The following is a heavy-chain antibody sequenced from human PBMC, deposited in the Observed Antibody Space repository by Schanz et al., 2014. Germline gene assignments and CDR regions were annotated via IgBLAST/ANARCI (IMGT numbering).Heavy chain of an antibody. D-gene: IGHD1-20*01. J-gene: IGHJ4*02. CDR2: ISGRDGST. CDR1: GFTFSSYA. CDR3: ANNWNLDY. V-gene: IGHV3-23*01. Sequence: VHLLESGGGLVQPGGSLRLSCAASGFTFSSYAMTWVRQAPGMGLEWVSAISGRDGSTYYADSVRGRFTISRDNSKNTLYLQMNSLRAEDTAVYYCANNWNLDYWGQGTLVTVSS.